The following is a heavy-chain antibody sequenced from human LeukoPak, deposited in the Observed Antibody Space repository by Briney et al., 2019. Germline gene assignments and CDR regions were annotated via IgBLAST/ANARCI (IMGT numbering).Heavy chain of an antibody. Sequence: ASVKVSCKVSGYTLTEISIHWVRQAPGKGLEWLGGFDIEDGERIHTQRFQGRVTMTEDTSADTAYMELSSLRSEDTAVYYCATVPGELRSIPSDSWGQGTLVTVSS. CDR3: ATVPGELRSIPSDS. CDR2: FDIEDGER. J-gene: IGHJ4*02. D-gene: IGHD1-26*01. CDR1: GYTLTEIS. V-gene: IGHV1-24*01.